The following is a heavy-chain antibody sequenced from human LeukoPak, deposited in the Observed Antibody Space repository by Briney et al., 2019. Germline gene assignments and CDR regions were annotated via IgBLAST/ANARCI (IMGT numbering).Heavy chain of an antibody. J-gene: IGHJ3*02. D-gene: IGHD2-2*01. CDR1: GGSISSSSHY. Sequence: PSETLSLTCTVSGGSISSSSHYWGWIRQPPGKGLEWIGSIYYSGSTYYNPSLKSRVTISVDTSKNQFSLKLSSVTAADTAVYYCASYCSSTSCLRRAFDIWGQGTMVTVSS. CDR2: IYYSGST. CDR3: ASYCSSTSCLRRAFDI. V-gene: IGHV4-39*01.